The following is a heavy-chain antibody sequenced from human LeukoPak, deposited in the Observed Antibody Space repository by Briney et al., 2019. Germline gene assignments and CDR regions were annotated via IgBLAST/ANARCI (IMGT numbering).Heavy chain of an antibody. D-gene: IGHD2-15*01. J-gene: IGHJ4*02. Sequence: GGSLILSCATSGFPFRNYFWNWVRQAQGKGLEWVAIINQDGSERLYVDSVKGRFTISRDNAKNSLYLQMNSLGGEDTAVYYCAGGAGWTVDYWGQGTLVTVSS. CDR3: AGGAGWTVDY. CDR1: GFPFRNYF. V-gene: IGHV3-7*01. CDR2: INQDGSER.